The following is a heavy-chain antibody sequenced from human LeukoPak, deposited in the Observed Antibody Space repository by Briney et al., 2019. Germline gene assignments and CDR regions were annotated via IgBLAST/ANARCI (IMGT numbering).Heavy chain of an antibody. J-gene: IGHJ4*02. V-gene: IGHV3-23*01. CDR2: ISGSGGIT. CDR1: GFTFSSCA. CDR3: AKGEVGATLIHLDY. Sequence: GGSLRLSCAASGFTFSSCAMNWVRQAPGKGLEWVSGISGSGGITHYADSVRGRFTISRDNSKNTLYLQMNSLRAEDTAVYYCAKGEVGATLIHLDYWGQGTLVTVSS. D-gene: IGHD1-26*01.